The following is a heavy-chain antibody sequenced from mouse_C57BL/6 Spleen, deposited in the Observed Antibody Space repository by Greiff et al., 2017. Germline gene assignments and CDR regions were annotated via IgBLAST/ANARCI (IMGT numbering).Heavy chain of an antibody. J-gene: IGHJ2*01. D-gene: IGHD1-1*01. CDR1: GYTFTDYY. CDR3: ARGGYYSDFDY. Sequence: VQLQQPGAELVRPGASVKLSCKASGYTFTDYYIHWVKQRPGQGLEWIARIYPGSGNTYYNEKFKGKATLTAEKSSSTAYMQLSSLTSEDSAVYFFARGGYYSDFDYWGQGTTRTVAS. CDR2: IYPGSGNT. V-gene: IGHV1-76*01.